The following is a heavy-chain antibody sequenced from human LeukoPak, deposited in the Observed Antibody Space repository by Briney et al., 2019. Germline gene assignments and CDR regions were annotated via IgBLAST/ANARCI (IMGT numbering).Heavy chain of an antibody. CDR3: AKDYSGSWYYFDY. Sequence: GGSLRLSCAASKFTFSNYAMTWVRQAPGKGLEGVSTISSSGGSIFYSDSVKGRFTISRDNSKNTLYLQMHSLRAEDTAVYYCAKDYSGSWYYFDYWGQGTLVTVSS. V-gene: IGHV3-23*01. J-gene: IGHJ4*02. D-gene: IGHD6-13*01. CDR2: ISSSGGSI. CDR1: KFTFSNYA.